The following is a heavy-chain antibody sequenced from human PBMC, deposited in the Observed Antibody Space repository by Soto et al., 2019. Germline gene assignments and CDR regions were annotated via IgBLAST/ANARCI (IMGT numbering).Heavy chain of an antibody. J-gene: IGHJ4*02. CDR2: IYHSGST. V-gene: IGHV4-38-2*01. Sequence: PSETLSLTCAVSGYSISSGYYWGWIRQPPGKGLEWIGSIYHSGSTYYNPSLKSRVTISVDTSKNQFSLKLSSVTAAHTAVYYCAISPGIAAAGTFFDYWGQGTRVTVS. CDR3: AISPGIAAAGTFFDY. D-gene: IGHD6-13*01. CDR1: GYSISSGYY.